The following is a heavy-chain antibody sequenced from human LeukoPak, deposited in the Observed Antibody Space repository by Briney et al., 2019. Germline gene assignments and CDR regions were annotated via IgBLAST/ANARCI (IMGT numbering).Heavy chain of an antibody. CDR2: ISWNSGSI. D-gene: IGHD1-1*01. V-gene: IGHV3-9*01. CDR1: GFTFDDYA. Sequence: PGGSLRLSCAASGFTFDDYAMHWVRQAPGKGLEWVSGISWNSGSIGYADSVKGRFTISRDNAKNSLYLQMNSLRAEDTAVYYCASLQQVDYWGQGTLVTVSS. CDR3: ASLQQVDY. J-gene: IGHJ4*02.